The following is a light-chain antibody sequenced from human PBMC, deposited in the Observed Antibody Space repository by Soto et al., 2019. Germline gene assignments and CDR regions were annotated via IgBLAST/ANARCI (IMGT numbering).Light chain of an antibody. J-gene: IGLJ1*01. CDR3: SSYRSGGTFV. Sequence: QSVLTQPPSVSGSPGQSVTISCTVTSSDVGDYEHVSWYQQAPGTAPKLIIFDVTNRPSGVPDRFSGSKSGNTASLTISGLQAEDEADYYCSSYRSGGTFVFGSGTKLTVL. CDR2: DVT. CDR1: SSDVGDYEH. V-gene: IGLV2-18*02.